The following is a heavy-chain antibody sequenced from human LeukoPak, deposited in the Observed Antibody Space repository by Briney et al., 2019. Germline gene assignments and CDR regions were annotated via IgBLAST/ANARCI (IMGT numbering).Heavy chain of an antibody. CDR1: GYTFTDYF. D-gene: IGHD4-23*01. V-gene: IGHV1/OR15-3*02. Sequence: ASVKVSCKASGYTFTDYFMNWMRQAPGQRLEWMGWINAGNGNTKYSQKLQGRVTITRDTSSSTAYMQLSSLRSEDTAVYYCARDLNDDYGGRGWFDPWGQGTLVTVSS. CDR3: ARDLNDDYGGRGWFDP. CDR2: INAGNGNT. J-gene: IGHJ5*02.